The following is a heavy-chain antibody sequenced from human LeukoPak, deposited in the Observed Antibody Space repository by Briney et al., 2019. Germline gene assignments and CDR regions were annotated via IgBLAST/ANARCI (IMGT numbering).Heavy chain of an antibody. CDR3: ARYLRGDYVFDY. D-gene: IGHD4-17*01. V-gene: IGHV4-61*02. CDR2: IYTSGST. J-gene: IGHJ4*02. Sequence: SQTLPLTCTVSGASVSSGNYYWTWIRQPAGKGLEWIGRIYTSGSTNYNPSLKSRVTISIDASKNQFSLRLSSVTAADTAVYYCARYLRGDYVFDYWGQGTLVTVSS. CDR1: GASVSSGNYY.